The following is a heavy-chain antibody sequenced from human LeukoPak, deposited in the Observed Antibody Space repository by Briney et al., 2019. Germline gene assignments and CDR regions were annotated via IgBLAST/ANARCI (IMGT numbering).Heavy chain of an antibody. CDR1: GFTFSNYG. D-gene: IGHD1-26*01. V-gene: IGHV3-30*03. J-gene: IGHJ4*02. CDR2: ISHSGGDK. Sequence: GGSLRLSCAASGFTFSNYGMHWVRQAPGKGLEWVAVISHSGGDKYYADSLKGRFTISRDNSKNALFLQMNSLRDEDTGVYYCARAGWELLIDYWGQGTLVTVSS. CDR3: ARAGWELLIDY.